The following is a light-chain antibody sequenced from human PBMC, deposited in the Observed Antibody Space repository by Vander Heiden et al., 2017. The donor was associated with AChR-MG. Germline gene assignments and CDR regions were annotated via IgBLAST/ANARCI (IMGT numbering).Light chain of an antibody. J-gene: IGKJ3*01. V-gene: IGKV2-28*01. CDR3: MQDLFPFT. Sequence: DIVMTQSPLSLPVTPGEPASISCRSSQSLLHSNGYNYLDWYLQKPGQSPQLLIYLGSNRASGVPDRFSGSGSGTDFTLKISRVEAEDVGVYYCMQDLFPFTFGPGTKVDIK. CDR1: QSLLHSNGYNY. CDR2: LGS.